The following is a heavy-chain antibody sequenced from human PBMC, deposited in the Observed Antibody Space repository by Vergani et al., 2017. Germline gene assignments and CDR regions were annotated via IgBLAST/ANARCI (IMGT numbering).Heavy chain of an antibody. D-gene: IGHD2-15*01. CDR2: ISAYNGNT. J-gene: IGHJ6*03. CDR3: ASATPPGTSSSPNYYYYYMDV. V-gene: IGHV1-18*01. CDR1: GYTFTSYG. Sequence: QVQLVQSGAEVKKPGASAKVSCKASGYTFTSYGISWVRQAPGQGLEWMGWISAYNGNTNYAQKLQGRVTMTTDTSTSTAYMELRSLRSDDTAVYYCASATPPGTSSSPNYYYYYMDVWGKGTTVTVSS.